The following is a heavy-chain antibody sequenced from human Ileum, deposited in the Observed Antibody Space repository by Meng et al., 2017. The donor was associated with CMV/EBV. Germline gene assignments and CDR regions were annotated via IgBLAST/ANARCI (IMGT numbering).Heavy chain of an antibody. Sequence: LVSVARPLKPPETPPRPCPASVGSTPSSTYHGGWILQPPGKGLEWIGSVYYSGTTYYNPSLKSRVNMSIDTSKNRFFLKLSSATAADTAVYYCARNVGFYSSQIAYWGQGALVTVSS. J-gene: IGHJ4*02. CDR3: ARNVGFYSSQIAY. CDR1: VGSTPSSTYH. V-gene: IGHV4-39*07. D-gene: IGHD3-3*01. CDR2: VYYSGTT.